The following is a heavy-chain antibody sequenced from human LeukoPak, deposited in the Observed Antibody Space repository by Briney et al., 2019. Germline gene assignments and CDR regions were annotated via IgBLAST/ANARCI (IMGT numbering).Heavy chain of an antibody. V-gene: IGHV3-30*04. CDR1: GLTFSSYN. CDR2: ISYDGSNK. CDR3: ARATVTLIVVVMHPLDY. D-gene: IGHD3-22*01. Sequence: GGSLRLSCAASGLTFSSYNMHWVRQAPGKGLEWVAVISYDGSNKYYADSVKGRFTISRDNSKHTLYLQVDSLRADDTAVYYCARATVTLIVVVMHPLDYWGQGTLVTVSS. J-gene: IGHJ4*02.